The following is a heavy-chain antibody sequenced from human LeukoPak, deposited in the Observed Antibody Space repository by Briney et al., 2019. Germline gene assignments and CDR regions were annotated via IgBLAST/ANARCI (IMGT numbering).Heavy chain of an antibody. J-gene: IGHJ3*02. V-gene: IGHV3-21*01. Sequence: GGSLRLSCAASGFTFSSYSMNWVRQAPGKGLEWVSSISSSSSYIYYADSVKGRFTISRDNAKNSLYLQMNGLRAEDTAVYYCARDHIFRAGPNAFDTWGQGTMVTVSS. D-gene: IGHD3-9*01. CDR3: ARDHIFRAGPNAFDT. CDR2: ISSSSSYI. CDR1: GFTFSSYS.